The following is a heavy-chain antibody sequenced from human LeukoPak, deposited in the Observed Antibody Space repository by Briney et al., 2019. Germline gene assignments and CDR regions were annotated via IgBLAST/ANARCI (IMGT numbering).Heavy chain of an antibody. CDR3: ARGVRNYGNFDF. D-gene: IGHD3-10*01. CDR2: INPSGGST. J-gene: IGHJ4*02. Sequence: GASVKVACKASGYTFTSYYMHWVRQAPGQGLEWMGVINPSGGSTNYAQKFQGRVTMTRDTSTSTVYMELRSLRSEDTAVYSCARGVRNYGNFDFWGQGTLVTVSS. CDR1: GYTFTSYY. V-gene: IGHV1-46*01.